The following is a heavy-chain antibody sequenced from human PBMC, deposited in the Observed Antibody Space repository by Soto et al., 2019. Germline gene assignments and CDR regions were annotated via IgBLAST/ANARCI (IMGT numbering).Heavy chain of an antibody. V-gene: IGHV3-15*07. CDR3: TADGEEMPTIRIAY. CDR2: IKSNTEGGTT. CDR1: GFTFSDAW. D-gene: IGHD7-27*01. Sequence: EVQLVESGGGLVKPGGSLRLSCAASGFTFSDAWMNWVRQAPGKGLEWVGRIKSNTEGGTTDYAAPVKGRFAISRDDSESTLYLEMNSLKTEDTGVYYCTADGEEMPTIRIAYWCQGGLVTVSS. J-gene: IGHJ4*02.